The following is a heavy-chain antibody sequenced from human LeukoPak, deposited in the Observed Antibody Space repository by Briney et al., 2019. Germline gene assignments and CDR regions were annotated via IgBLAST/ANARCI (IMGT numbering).Heavy chain of an antibody. CDR2: ISWNSGSI. Sequence: GRSLRLSCAASGFTFDDYAMHWVRQAPGKGLEWVSGISWNSGSIGYADSVKGRFTISRDNAKNSLYLQMNSLRAEDTALYYCAKDISATAGRFDYWGQGTLVTVSS. CDR1: GFTFDDYA. V-gene: IGHV3-9*01. CDR3: AKDISATAGRFDY. J-gene: IGHJ4*02. D-gene: IGHD6-25*01.